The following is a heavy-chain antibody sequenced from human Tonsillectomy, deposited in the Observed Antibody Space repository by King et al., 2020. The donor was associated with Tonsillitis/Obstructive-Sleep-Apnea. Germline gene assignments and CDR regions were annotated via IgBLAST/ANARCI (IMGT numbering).Heavy chain of an antibody. CDR3: ARATITMVQGVSNWFDP. CDR1: GGSFSGYY. J-gene: IGHJ5*02. D-gene: IGHD3-10*01. V-gene: IGHV4-34*01. CDR2: INHSGST. Sequence: VQLQQWGAGLLKPSETLSLTCAVYGGSFSGYYWSWIRQPPGKGLEWIGEINHSGSTNYNPSLKSRVTISVDTSKNQFSLKLSSVTAAATAVYYCARATITMVQGVSNWFDPWGQGTLVTVSS.